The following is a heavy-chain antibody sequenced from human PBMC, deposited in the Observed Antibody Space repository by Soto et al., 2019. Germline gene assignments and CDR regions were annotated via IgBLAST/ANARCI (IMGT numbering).Heavy chain of an antibody. CDR2: ISSSSSTI. D-gene: IGHD3-22*01. Sequence: GGSLRLSCAVSGFTFSSYSMNWVRQAPGKGLEWVSYISSSSSTIYYADSVKGRFTISRDNAKNSLYLQMNSLRDEDTAVYYCASTTAFSGYYYYYYGMDVWGQGTTVTVSS. CDR1: GFTFSSYS. CDR3: ASTTAFSGYYYYYYGMDV. J-gene: IGHJ6*02. V-gene: IGHV3-48*02.